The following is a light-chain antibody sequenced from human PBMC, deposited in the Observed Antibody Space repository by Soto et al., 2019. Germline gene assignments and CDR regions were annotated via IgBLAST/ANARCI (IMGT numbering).Light chain of an antibody. CDR3: QQYNSYWS. CDR2: DAS. V-gene: IGKV1-5*01. CDR1: QSISSW. J-gene: IGKJ1*01. Sequence: DIQMTQSPSTLSASVGYRVTITCRAGQSISSWLAWYQQKPGKAPKLLICDASSLESGVPSRFSGSGSGTEFTLTISSLQPDDFATYYCQQYNSYWSFGQGTKVEIK.